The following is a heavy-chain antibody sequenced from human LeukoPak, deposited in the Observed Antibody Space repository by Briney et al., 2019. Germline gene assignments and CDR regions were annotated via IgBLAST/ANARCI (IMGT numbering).Heavy chain of an antibody. Sequence: SETLSLTCTVSGGSISSYYWSWIRQPAGKGLEWIGRIYTSGSTNYNPSLKSRVTMSVDTSKNQFSLKLSSVTAADTAVYYCAGFPGTVPYYYYMDVWGKGTTVTVSS. CDR3: AGFPGTVPYYYYMDV. J-gene: IGHJ6*03. CDR1: GGSISSYY. D-gene: IGHD6-13*01. V-gene: IGHV4-4*07. CDR2: IYTSGST.